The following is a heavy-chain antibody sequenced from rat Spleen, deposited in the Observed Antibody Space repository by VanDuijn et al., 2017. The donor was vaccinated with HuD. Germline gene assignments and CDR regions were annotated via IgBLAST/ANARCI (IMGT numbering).Heavy chain of an antibody. CDR3: ATDGYFDGTYYSVYVMDA. Sequence: EVQLVESGGGLVQPGRSLKLSCAASGFTFRNYDMAWVRQAPTKGLEWVASISPSGRRTNYRDSVKGRFTISRDNAESTLYLQMDSLRSEDTATYYCATDGYFDGTYYSVYVMDAWSQGASVTVSS. D-gene: IGHD1-12*02. J-gene: IGHJ4*01. CDR2: ISPSGRRT. CDR1: GFTFRNYD. V-gene: IGHV5-19*01.